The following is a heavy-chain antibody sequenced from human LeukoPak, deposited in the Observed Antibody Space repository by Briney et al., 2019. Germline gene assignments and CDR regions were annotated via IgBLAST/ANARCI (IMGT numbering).Heavy chain of an antibody. CDR1: GYTFTGYY. CDR3: ARANDKDPFGVVIIRWFDP. D-gene: IGHD3-3*01. CDR2: INPNSGGT. J-gene: IGHJ5*02. Sequence: ASVKVSCKASGYTFTGYYMHWVRQAPGQGLEWMGWINPNSGGTNYAQKFQGRVTMTRDTSISTAYMELSRLRSDDTAVYHCARANDKDPFGVVIIRWFDPWGQGTLVTVSS. V-gene: IGHV1-2*02.